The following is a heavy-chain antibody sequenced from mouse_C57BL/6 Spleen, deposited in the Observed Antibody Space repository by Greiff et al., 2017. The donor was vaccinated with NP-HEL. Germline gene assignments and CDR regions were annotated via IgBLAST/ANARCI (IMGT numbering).Heavy chain of an antibody. V-gene: IGHV1-54*01. Sequence: VQLQQSGAELVRPGTSVKVSCKASGYAFTNYLIEWVKQRPGQGLEWIGVINPGSGGTNYNEKFKGKATLTADKSSSTAYMQLSSLTSEDSAVYFCASGSSGYRAWFAYWGQGTLVTVSA. D-gene: IGHD3-2*02. J-gene: IGHJ3*01. CDR3: ASGSSGYRAWFAY. CDR2: INPGSGGT. CDR1: GYAFTNYL.